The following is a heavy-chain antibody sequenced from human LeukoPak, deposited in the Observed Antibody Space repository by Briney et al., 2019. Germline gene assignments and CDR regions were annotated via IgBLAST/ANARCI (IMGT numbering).Heavy chain of an antibody. D-gene: IGHD2-2*01. J-gene: IGHJ6*02. CDR2: ISAYNGNT. V-gene: IGHV1-18*01. CDR3: ARDYYCSSTSCYYYGMDV. CDR1: GYTFTSYG. Sequence: GSSVKVSCKASGYTFTSYGISWVRQAPGQGLEWMGWISAYNGNTNYAQKLQGRVTMTTDTSTSTAYMELRSLRSDDTAVYYCARDYYCSSTSCYYYGMDVWGQGTTVTVSS.